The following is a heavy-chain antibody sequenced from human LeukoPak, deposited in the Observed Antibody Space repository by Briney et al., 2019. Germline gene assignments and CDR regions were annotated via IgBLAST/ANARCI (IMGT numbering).Heavy chain of an antibody. D-gene: IGHD6-6*01. J-gene: IGHJ4*02. V-gene: IGHV3-7*03. CDR3: AREEVSSFDN. CDR2: IKQDGREK. Sequence: GGSLRLSCAASGFMFSSYWMTWVRQAPGKGLEWVANIKQDGREKYYMSSVRGRFTTSRDNAKDSLYLQMNNVRAEDTAVYYCAREEVSSFDNWGQGTLVTVSS. CDR1: GFMFSSYW.